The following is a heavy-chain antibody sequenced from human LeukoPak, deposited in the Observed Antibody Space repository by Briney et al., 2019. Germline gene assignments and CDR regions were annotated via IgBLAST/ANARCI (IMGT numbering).Heavy chain of an antibody. CDR1: GFTFSTFA. J-gene: IGHJ5*02. CDR3: AKSILGSGWFDP. V-gene: IGHV3-23*01. CDR2: ISGSGGST. D-gene: IGHD2-15*01. Sequence: PGGSLRLSCAASGFTFSTFAMIWVRQPPGKGLEWVSAISGSGGSTYYADSVKGRFTISRDNSKNTLYLQMNSLRAEDTAVYYCAKSILGSGWFDPWGQGTLVTVSS.